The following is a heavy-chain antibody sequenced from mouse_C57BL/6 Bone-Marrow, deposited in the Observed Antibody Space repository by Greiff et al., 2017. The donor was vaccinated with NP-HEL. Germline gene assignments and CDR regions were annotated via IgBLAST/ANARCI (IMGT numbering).Heavy chain of an antibody. J-gene: IGHJ3*01. D-gene: IGHD1-1*01. CDR2: IWGVGST. CDR1: GFSLTSYG. CDR3: ASGYYYGSRGFAY. V-gene: IGHV2-6*01. Sequence: VKLQESGPGLVAPSQSLSITCTVSGFSLTSYGVDWVRQSPGKGLEWLGVIWGVGSTNYNSALKSRLSISQDNSKSQVFLKMNSLQTDDTAMYYCASGYYYGSRGFAYWGQGTLVTVSA.